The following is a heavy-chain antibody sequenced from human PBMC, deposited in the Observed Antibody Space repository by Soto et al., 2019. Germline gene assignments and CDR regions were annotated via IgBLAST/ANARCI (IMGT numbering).Heavy chain of an antibody. Sequence: PSKRLTLTWALSGASVSCNTAAGNWLSHPPSRGLEWLGRTYFRSKWYNDYAVSVKSRIIINPDTSNNQFSLQLNSVTPEDTAVYFCAKGDNLGPKTGYAFDPWGQGIMVIFS. CDR2: TYFRSKWYN. CDR3: AKGDNLGPKTGYAFDP. CDR1: GASVSCNTAA. J-gene: IGHJ5*02. D-gene: IGHD5-12*01. V-gene: IGHV6-1*01.